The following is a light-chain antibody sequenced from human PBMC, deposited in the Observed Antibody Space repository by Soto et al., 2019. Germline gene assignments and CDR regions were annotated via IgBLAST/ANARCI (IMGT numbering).Light chain of an antibody. CDR3: AAWDDSLNGWV. J-gene: IGLJ3*02. V-gene: IGLV1-44*01. Sequence: QSVLTQPPSASGTPGQRVTISCSGGSSNIGSNTVNWYQQLPGTAPKLLIYSDNQRPSGVPDRFSGSKSGTSASLAISGLQSEDEADYSCAAWDDSLNGWVFGGGTKLTVL. CDR2: SDN. CDR1: SSNIGSNT.